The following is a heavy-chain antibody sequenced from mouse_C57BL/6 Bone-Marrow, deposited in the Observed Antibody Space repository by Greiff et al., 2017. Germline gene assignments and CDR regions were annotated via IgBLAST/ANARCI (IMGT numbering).Heavy chain of an antibody. Sequence: EVKVIESGGGLVQPGGSLKLSCAASGFTFSDYYMYWVRQTPEKRLEWVAYISNGGGSTYYPDTVKGRFTISRDNAKNTLYMQMSRLKSEDTAMYYCARPQLGRGYFEYWGQGTTRTVSS. CDR1: GFTFSDYY. J-gene: IGHJ2*01. CDR2: ISNGGGST. D-gene: IGHD4-1*02. V-gene: IGHV5-12*01. CDR3: ARPQLGRGYFEY.